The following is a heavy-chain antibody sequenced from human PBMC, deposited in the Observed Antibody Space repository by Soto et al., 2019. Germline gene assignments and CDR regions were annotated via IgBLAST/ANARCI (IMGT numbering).Heavy chain of an antibody. D-gene: IGHD7-27*01. V-gene: IGHV3-30*03. CDR1: GFTFSSYG. CDR2: ISYDGSNK. Sequence: QVQLVESGGGVVQPGRSLRLSCAASGFTFSSYGMHWVRQAPGKGLEWVAVISYDGSNKYYADSVKGRFTISRDNSKNTLYLQMNSLRAEDTAVYFCARVRDHWADYWGQGTLVTVSS. CDR3: ARVRDHWADY. J-gene: IGHJ4*02.